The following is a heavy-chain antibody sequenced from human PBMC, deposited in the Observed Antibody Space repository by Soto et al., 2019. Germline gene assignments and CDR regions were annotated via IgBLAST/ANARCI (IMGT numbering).Heavy chain of an antibody. J-gene: IGHJ4*02. V-gene: IGHV1-18*01. CDR2: ISVHNGYT. CDR1: GYTFSSYG. D-gene: IGHD1-1*01. CDR3: ARLEHNFGPHDY. Sequence: QVQLAQSGAEVKKPGASVTVSCKASGYTFSSYGISWVRQAPGQGLEWVGWISVHNGYTKYATELQGRVAMTTDTSTSTAYMELRSLRSDDSAVYFCARLEHNFGPHDYWGQGTLVTVTS.